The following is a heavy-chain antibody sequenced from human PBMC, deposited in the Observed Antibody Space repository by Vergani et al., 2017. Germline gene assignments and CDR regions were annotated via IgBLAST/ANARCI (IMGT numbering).Heavy chain of an antibody. Sequence: EVQLVQSGAEVKKPGATMKISCKVSGYTFTDQYMYWVKPAPGKGLEWMGLVDPEDGETINAEKFKGRVTIAADTSTDTAHLELSSLRSEDTAVYYCATPQTVTSGGMEVWGQGTTVIVSS. CDR3: ATPQTVTSGGMEV. J-gene: IGHJ6*02. CDR2: VDPEDGET. CDR1: GYTFTDQY. D-gene: IGHD4-17*01. V-gene: IGHV1-69-2*01.